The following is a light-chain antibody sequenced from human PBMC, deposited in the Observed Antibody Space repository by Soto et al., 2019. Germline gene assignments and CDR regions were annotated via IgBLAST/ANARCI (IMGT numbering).Light chain of an antibody. CDR3: LQYASTLYT. Sequence: VLTQSPGTLSLSPGERATLSCRASQSLSSSFLAWYQKKPGLAPRLLLYGASNRATGIPDRFSGSGSGTDFTLSISRLEHEDFAVYFCLQYASTLYTFGQGTKLEIK. V-gene: IGKV3-20*01. J-gene: IGKJ2*01. CDR1: QSLSSSF. CDR2: GAS.